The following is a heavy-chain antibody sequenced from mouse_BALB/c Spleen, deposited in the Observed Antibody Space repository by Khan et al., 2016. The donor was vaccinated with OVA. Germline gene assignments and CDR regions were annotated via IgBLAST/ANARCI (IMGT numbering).Heavy chain of an antibody. Sequence: QVQLQQPGTELARPGASVKLSCKASGYTFTSYWMQWVKQRPGQGLEWIGAIYPGDGNTRYTQKFKGKATLTAEKSSSTAYMQLSSLASEDSAVYFCVRGGITTGYFDYWGQGTTLTVSS. V-gene: IGHV1-87*01. CDR2: IYPGDGNT. CDR1: GYTFTSYW. CDR3: VRGGITTGYFDY. J-gene: IGHJ2*01. D-gene: IGHD1-1*01.